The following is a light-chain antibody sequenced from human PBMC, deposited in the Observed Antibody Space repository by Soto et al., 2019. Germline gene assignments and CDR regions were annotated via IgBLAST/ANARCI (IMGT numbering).Light chain of an antibody. J-gene: IGLJ2*01. CDR2: DNT. CDR3: QSYDTSLRASV. Sequence: QSVLTQPPSVSGAPGQRVTISCTGSRSNIGAGYAVHWYQQLPGTAPKLLIYDNTNRPSGVPDRFSASESGTSASLAITGLPSEDEADYYCQSYDTSLRASVFGGGTKLTVL. CDR1: RSNIGAGYA. V-gene: IGLV1-40*01.